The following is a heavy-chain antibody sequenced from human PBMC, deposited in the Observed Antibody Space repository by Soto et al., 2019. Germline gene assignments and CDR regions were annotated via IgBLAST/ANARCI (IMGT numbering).Heavy chain of an antibody. CDR1: GFTFSGSA. D-gene: IGHD6-19*01. CDR2: IRSKANSYAT. V-gene: IGHV3-73*02. J-gene: IGHJ4*02. CDR3: TTRDSSCWNERSDY. Sequence: EVQLVESGGGLVQPGGSLKLSCAASGFTFSGSAMHWVRQASGKGLVWGGRIRSKANSYATAYAASVHGRFTISRDDSKNTAYRQMNSLTPEDTAVYYCTTRDSSCWNERSDYWGQGTLVTVSS.